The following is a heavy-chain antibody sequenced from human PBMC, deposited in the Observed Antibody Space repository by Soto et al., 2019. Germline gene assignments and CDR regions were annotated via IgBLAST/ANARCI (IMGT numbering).Heavy chain of an antibody. D-gene: IGHD3-3*01. Sequence: GGSLRLSCAASGFAFSSYAMSWVRQAPGKGLEWVPAISGSGGSTYYADSVKGRFTISRDNSKNTLYLQMNSLRAEDTAVYYCAKVSGPGIFLRFLRFDYWGQGTLVTVSS. CDR1: GFAFSSYA. CDR3: AKVSGPGIFLRFLRFDY. CDR2: ISGSGGST. V-gene: IGHV3-23*01. J-gene: IGHJ4*02.